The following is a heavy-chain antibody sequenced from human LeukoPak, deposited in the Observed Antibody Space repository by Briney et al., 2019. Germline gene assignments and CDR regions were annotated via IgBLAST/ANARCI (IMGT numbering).Heavy chain of an antibody. Sequence: GGSLRLSCAASGFSFSSYAMSWVRQAPGKGLEWIAAVSGSVGSTYYADYAKGRFTISRENSKNTLYLQMNSLRAEDTAVYYCSKRSLECDLPFFDYGGQGTLVTVPS. V-gene: IGHV3-23*01. D-gene: IGHD2-21*01. J-gene: IGHJ4*02. CDR3: SKRSLECDLPFFDY. CDR2: VSGSVGST. CDR1: GFSFSSYA.